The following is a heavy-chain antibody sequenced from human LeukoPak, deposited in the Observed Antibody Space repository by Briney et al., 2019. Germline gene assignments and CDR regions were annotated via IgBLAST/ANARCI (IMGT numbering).Heavy chain of an antibody. CDR1: GGSIDGYY. V-gene: IGHV4-59*01. CDR2: IYYSGST. Sequence: SETLSLTCTVSGGSIDGYYWSWTRQPPGKGLEWIGYIYYSGSTNYSLSLKSRVTISLDTSKNQVSLKLSSVTAADTAVYYCARWDTAMVCIDCWGQGTLVTVSS. D-gene: IGHD5-18*01. J-gene: IGHJ4*02. CDR3: ARWDTAMVCIDC.